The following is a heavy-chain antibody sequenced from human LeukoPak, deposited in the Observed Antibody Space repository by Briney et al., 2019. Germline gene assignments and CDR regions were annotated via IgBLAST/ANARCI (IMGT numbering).Heavy chain of an antibody. J-gene: IGHJ4*02. Sequence: GGSLRLSCAASGFTFSSYSMSWVRQAPGEGLEWVTAMSGSGGMTYSADSVKGRFTISRDNSKDTLYLQMNSLRAEDTAIYYCAKGPFFYYDASGYNYFDSWGQGTLVTVSS. D-gene: IGHD3-22*01. CDR1: GFTFSSYS. CDR2: MSGSGGMT. V-gene: IGHV3-23*01. CDR3: AKGPFFYYDASGYNYFDS.